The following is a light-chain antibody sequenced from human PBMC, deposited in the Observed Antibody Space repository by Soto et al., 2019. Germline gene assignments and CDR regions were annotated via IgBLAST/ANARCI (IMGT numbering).Light chain of an antibody. Sequence: EIVLMQFPATLSLSPGERATLSCGASQSISSNNLAWYQQKPGLAPRLLIFDASSRATGVPDRFSGSGSGTDFTLIVSRLEPDDFAVYYCQQYGSSPLTFGQGTRLEIK. J-gene: IGKJ5*01. V-gene: IGKV3D-20*01. CDR2: DAS. CDR1: QSISSNN. CDR3: QQYGSSPLT.